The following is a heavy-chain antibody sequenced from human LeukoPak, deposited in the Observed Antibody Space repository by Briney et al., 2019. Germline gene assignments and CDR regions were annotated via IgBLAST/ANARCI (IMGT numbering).Heavy chain of an antibody. CDR1: GGSISSGSYY. V-gene: IGHV4-61*02. D-gene: IGHD3-3*01. Sequence: SETLSLTCTVSGGSISSGSYYWSWIRQPAGKGLEWIGRIYTSGSTNYNPSLKSRVTISVDTSKNQFSLKLSSVTAADTAVYYCARSARLMKGVVEVTALDDWGQGTLVTVSS. CDR2: IYTSGST. J-gene: IGHJ4*02. CDR3: ARSARLMKGVVEVTALDD.